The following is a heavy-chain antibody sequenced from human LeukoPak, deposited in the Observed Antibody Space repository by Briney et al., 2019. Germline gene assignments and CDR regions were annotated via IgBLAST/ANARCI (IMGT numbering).Heavy chain of an antibody. D-gene: IGHD6-13*01. CDR3: ARDLKQLVPGGDY. V-gene: IGHV3-7*01. CDR2: IQQDGSEK. CDR1: GFTFSNYW. Sequence: GRSMRLSCAVSGFTFSNYWMRWVSQAPGRGLEWVANIQQDGSEKYYVDSVEGRFTISRDNAKNSVYLQMNSLRAEDTAVYYCARDLKQLVPGGDYWGQGTLVTVSS. J-gene: IGHJ4*02.